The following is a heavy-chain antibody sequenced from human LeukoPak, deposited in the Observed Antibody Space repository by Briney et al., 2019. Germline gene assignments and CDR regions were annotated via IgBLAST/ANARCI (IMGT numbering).Heavy chain of an antibody. Sequence: SETLSLTCTVSCGSISSSSYYWGWIRQPPGKGLEWIGSIYYSGSTYYNPSLKSRVTISVDTYKNQFSLKLRSVTAADTAVYYCARQGYYYDSSGYYKSYYFDYWGQGTLVTVSS. CDR3: ARQGYYYDSSGYYKSYYFDY. J-gene: IGHJ4*02. CDR1: CGSISSSSYY. V-gene: IGHV4-39*01. D-gene: IGHD3-22*01. CDR2: IYYSGST.